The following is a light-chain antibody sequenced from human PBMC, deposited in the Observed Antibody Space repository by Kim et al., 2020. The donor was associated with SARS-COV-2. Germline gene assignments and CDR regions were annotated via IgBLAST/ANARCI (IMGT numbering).Light chain of an antibody. CDR1: SSDVGGYNY. CDR3: SSYTSSSTWV. CDR2: DVS. Sequence: QSALTQPASVSGSPGQSITISCTGTSSDVGGYNYVSWYQQHPGKAPKLMIYDVSNRPSGVSNRFSDSKSGNTASLTISGLQAEDEADYYCSSYTSSSTWVFGGGTQLTV. J-gene: IGLJ3*02. V-gene: IGLV2-14*03.